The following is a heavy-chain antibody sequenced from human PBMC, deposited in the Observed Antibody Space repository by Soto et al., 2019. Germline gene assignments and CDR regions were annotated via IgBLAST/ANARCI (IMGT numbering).Heavy chain of an antibody. CDR1: GGSVSSGSYY. J-gene: IGHJ4*02. CDR3: ARHRIAVTGEYFDY. CDR2: IYHSGNT. D-gene: IGHD6-19*01. V-gene: IGHV4-61*01. Sequence: LETLSLTCTVSGGSVSSGSYYRSWIRQPPGKGLEWIGYIYHSGNTNYNPSLKSRVTISVDTSKNQFSLKLSSVTATDTAVYYCARHRIAVTGEYFDYWGQGTLVTVPQ.